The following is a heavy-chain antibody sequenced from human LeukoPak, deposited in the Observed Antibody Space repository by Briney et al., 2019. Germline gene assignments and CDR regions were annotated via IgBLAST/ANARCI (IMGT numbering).Heavy chain of an antibody. CDR2: ISAYNGNT. D-gene: IGHD3-9*01. CDR3: ARDFDWLPHDY. Sequence: ASVKVSCKASGGTFSSYAISWVRQAPGQGLEWMGWISAYNGNTNYAQKLQGRVTMTTDTSTSTAYMELRSLRSDDTAVYYCARDFDWLPHDYWGQGTLVTVSS. J-gene: IGHJ4*02. V-gene: IGHV1-18*01. CDR1: GGTFSSYA.